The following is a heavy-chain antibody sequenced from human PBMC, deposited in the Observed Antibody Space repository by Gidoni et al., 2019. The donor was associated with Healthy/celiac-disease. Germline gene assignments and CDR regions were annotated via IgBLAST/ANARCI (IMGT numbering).Heavy chain of an antibody. V-gene: IGHV3-23*01. CDR1: GFTFSSDA. CDR3: AKDSSSIFGVVIGPVDY. Sequence: EVQLLESGGGLVQPGGSLRLSCEDSGFTFSSDAMSWVRQAPGKGLEWVSAISGSGGSTYSADSVKGRFTISRDNSKNTLYLQMNSLRAEDTAVYYCAKDSSSIFGVVIGPVDYWGQGTLVTVSS. D-gene: IGHD3-3*01. CDR2: ISGSGGST. J-gene: IGHJ4*02.